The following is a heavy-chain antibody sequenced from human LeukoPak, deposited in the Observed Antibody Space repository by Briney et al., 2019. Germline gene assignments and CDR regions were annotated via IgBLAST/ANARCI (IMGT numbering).Heavy chain of an antibody. CDR2: IHHSGAT. CDR3: ARSSAHSYGDFHF. V-gene: IGHV4-59*01. CDR1: GVSITTNY. Sequence: SETLSLTCSVSGVSITTNYWSWIRQPPAKGLEWLGYIHHSGATSHNPSLKSRGTMSLDTSNNQFSLKVTSVTAADTAVYYCARSSAHSYGDFHFWGQGNLVTVSS. J-gene: IGHJ4*02. D-gene: IGHD5-18*01.